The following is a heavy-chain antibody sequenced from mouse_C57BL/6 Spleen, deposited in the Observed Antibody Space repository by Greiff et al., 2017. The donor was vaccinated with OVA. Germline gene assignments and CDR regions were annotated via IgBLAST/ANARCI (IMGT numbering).Heavy chain of an antibody. V-gene: IGHV1-80*01. Sequence: VKLMESGAELVKPGASVKISCKASGYEFSSYWMNWVKQRPGKGLEWIGQIYPGEGDTNYNGKFKGKATLTADKSSSTAYMQLSSLTSEDSAVFFCARRGGSSYWYFDVWGTGTTVTVSS. CDR3: ARRGGSSYWYFDV. CDR2: IYPGEGDT. CDR1: GYEFSSYW. J-gene: IGHJ1*03. D-gene: IGHD1-1*01.